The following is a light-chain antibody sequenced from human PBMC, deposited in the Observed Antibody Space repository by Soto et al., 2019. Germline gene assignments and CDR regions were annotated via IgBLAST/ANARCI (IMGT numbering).Light chain of an antibody. CDR1: QTISTY. J-gene: IGKJ1*01. V-gene: IGKV1-5*01. CDR3: QQYNSYWT. Sequence: DIQMTQSPSSLSASVGDRVAITCRASQTISTYLNWYQQKPGKAPRLLIYDASSLLSGVPSRFSGSGSGTEFTLTISSLQPDDFATYYCQQYNSYWTFGQGTKVEIK. CDR2: DAS.